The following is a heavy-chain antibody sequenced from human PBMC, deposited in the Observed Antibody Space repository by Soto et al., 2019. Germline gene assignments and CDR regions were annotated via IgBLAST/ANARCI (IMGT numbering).Heavy chain of an antibody. Sequence: PGGSLRLSCAASGVTFSTYGMHWVRQAPGKGLEWVAVISYDGSNKYYADSVKGRFTISRDNSKNTLYLQMSSLRAEDTAVYYCAKSVGRSYYYGMDVWGQGTTVTVSS. D-gene: IGHD2-15*01. CDR1: GVTFSTYG. CDR2: ISYDGSNK. V-gene: IGHV3-30*18. CDR3: AKSVGRSYYYGMDV. J-gene: IGHJ6*02.